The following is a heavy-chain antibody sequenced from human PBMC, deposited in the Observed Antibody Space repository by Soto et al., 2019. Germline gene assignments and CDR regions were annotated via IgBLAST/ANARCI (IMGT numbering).Heavy chain of an antibody. CDR2: ISYDGTKK. CDR1: GFTFTNFG. Sequence: GSLRLSCAASGFTFTNFGMHWVRQAPGKGLGWVAAISYDGTKKYYADSLKGRFTISRDNSKNTLYLQVTSLSAEDTAVYYCAKDLPVTSWGGAYYYYGLDVWGQGTTVTVSS. D-gene: IGHD3-10*01. J-gene: IGHJ6*02. V-gene: IGHV3-30*18. CDR3: AKDLPVTSWGGAYYYYGLDV.